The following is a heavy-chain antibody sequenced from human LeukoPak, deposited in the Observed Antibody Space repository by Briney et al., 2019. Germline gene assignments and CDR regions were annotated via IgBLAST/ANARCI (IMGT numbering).Heavy chain of an antibody. Sequence: GRSLRLSCAASGFTFSSYGMHWVRQAPGKGLEWVAVISYDGSNKYYADSVKGRFTISRDNSKNTLYLQMNSLRAEDTAVYYCAKEPGYSSSGGYDCWGQGTLVTVSS. CDR3: AKEPGYSSSGGYDC. D-gene: IGHD6-6*01. V-gene: IGHV3-30*18. CDR1: GFTFSSYG. CDR2: ISYDGSNK. J-gene: IGHJ4*02.